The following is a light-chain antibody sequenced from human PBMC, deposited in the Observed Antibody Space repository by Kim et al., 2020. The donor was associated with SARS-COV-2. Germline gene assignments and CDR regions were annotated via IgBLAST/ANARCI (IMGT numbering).Light chain of an antibody. Sequence: EIVMTQSPATLSVSPGERATLSCRASQSVSSNLAWYQQKPGQAPRLLIYGASTRATGIPARFSGSGSGTEFTLTISSLQSEDFAVYYCQQYNNWPRSPLTFGGGTKVDIK. J-gene: IGKJ4*01. CDR1: QSVSSN. V-gene: IGKV3-15*01. CDR2: GAS. CDR3: QQYNNWPRSPLT.